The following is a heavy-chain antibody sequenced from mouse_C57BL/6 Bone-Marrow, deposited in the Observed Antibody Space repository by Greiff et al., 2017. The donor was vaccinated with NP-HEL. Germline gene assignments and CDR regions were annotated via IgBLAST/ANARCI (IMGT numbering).Heavy chain of an antibody. V-gene: IGHV3-6*01. J-gene: IGHJ2*01. CDR3: AREYDGSSYFDY. D-gene: IGHD1-1*01. CDR2: ISYDGSN. CDR1: GYSITSGYY. Sequence: EVQLQESGPGLVKPSQSLSLTCSVTGYSITSGYYWNWIRQFPGNKLGWMGYISYDGSNNYNPSLKNRISITRDTSKNQLFLKLNSVTTEDTATYYCAREYDGSSYFDYWGKGTTLTVSS.